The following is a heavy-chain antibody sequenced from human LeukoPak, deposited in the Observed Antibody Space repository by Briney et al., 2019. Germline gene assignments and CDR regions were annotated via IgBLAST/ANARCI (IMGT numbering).Heavy chain of an antibody. CDR1: GGSISSGGYY. CDR3: ARVYSSGYFLGYYGMDV. J-gene: IGHJ6*02. D-gene: IGHD3-22*01. V-gene: IGHV4-31*03. Sequence: SETLSLTCTVSGGSISSGGYYWSWIRQHPGKGLEWIGYIYYSGSTYYNPSLKSRVTISVDTSKNQFSLKLSSVTAADTAVYYCARVYSSGYFLGYYGMDVWGQGTTVTVSS. CDR2: IYYSGST.